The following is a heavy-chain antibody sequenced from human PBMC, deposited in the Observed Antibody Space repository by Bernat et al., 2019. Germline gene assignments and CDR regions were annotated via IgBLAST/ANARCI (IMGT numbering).Heavy chain of an antibody. V-gene: IGHV1-8*01. J-gene: IGHJ6*02. CDR2: MNPNSGNT. CDR3: ARVTARAHGMDV. CDR1: GYTFTSFD. D-gene: IGHD6-6*01. Sequence: QVQLVQSGAEVKKPGASVKVSCKASGYTFTSFDINWVRQATGQGLEWMGWMNPNSGNTGYAQKFQDRVTMTRDTSISTAYMEVSGLRSEDTAMYYCARVTARAHGMDVWGHGTTVTVSS.